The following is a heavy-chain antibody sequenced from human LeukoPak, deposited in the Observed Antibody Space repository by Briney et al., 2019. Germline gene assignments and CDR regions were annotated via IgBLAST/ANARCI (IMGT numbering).Heavy chain of an antibody. J-gene: IGHJ6*02. CDR3: ARERLIFGVYYGMDV. V-gene: IGHV4-4*02. CDR2: IYHSGST. Sequence: PSGTLSFTCAVSGGSISSSNWWSWVRQPPGKGLEWIGEIYHSGSTNYNPSLKSRVTISVDKSKNQFSLRLSSVTAADTAVYYCARERLIFGVYYGMDVWGQGTTVTVSS. CDR1: GGSISSSNW. D-gene: IGHD3-3*01.